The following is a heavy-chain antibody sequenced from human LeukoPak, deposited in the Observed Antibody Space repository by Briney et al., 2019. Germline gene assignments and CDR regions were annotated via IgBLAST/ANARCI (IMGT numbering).Heavy chain of an antibody. CDR3: ARDPYCSSTSCYPFDY. V-gene: IGHV4-59*08. CDR2: IYYSGST. CDR1: GGSISSYY. J-gene: IGHJ4*02. D-gene: IGHD2-2*01. Sequence: SETLSLTCTVSGGSISSYYWSWIRQPPGKGLEWIGYIYYSGSTYYNPSLKSRVTISVDTSKNQFSLKLSSVTAADTAVYYCARDPYCSSTSCYPFDYWGQGTLVTVSS.